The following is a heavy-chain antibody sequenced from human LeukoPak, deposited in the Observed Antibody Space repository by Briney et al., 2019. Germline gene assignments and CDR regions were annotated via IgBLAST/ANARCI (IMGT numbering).Heavy chain of an antibody. CDR3: AREGNSGYYPY. J-gene: IGHJ4*02. V-gene: IGHV3-30-3*01. CDR1: GLTFSSYP. CDR2: ISYDGSEK. Sequence: PGGSLRLSCAASGLTFSSYPMHWVRQAPGKGLEWVAVISYDGSEKHYVDPVKGRFTISRDNSKNTLYLQMSSLRAEDTAMYYCAREGNSGYYPYWGQGILVTVSS. D-gene: IGHD3-22*01.